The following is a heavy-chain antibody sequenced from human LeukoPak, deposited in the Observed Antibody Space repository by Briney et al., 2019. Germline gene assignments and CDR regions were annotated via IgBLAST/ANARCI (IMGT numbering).Heavy chain of an antibody. Sequence: PGGSLRLSCAASGLSLTNYWMQWVRRAPGKGLEWVARLNSHGDITTYADSVKGRFSISRDTAKNTLYLQMNSLSGDDTATYYFSREGPGRQQPALPLNLWGQGTLVTVSA. CDR3: SREGPGRQQPALPLNL. CDR1: GLSLTNYW. CDR2: LNSHGDIT. V-gene: IGHV3-74*01. J-gene: IGHJ5*02. D-gene: IGHD6-13*01.